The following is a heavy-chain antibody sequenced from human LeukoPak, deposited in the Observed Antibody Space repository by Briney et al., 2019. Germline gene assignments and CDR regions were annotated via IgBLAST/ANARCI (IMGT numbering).Heavy chain of an antibody. Sequence: PSETLSLTCTVSGGSISSYYWSWIRQPPGKGLEWIGYIYYSGSTNYNPSLKSRVTISVDTSKNQFSLKLSSVTAADTAVYYCARITGRWVDYYFDYWGQGTLVTVSS. CDR2: IYYSGST. CDR1: GGSISSYY. D-gene: IGHD3-10*01. CDR3: ARITGRWVDYYFDY. J-gene: IGHJ4*02. V-gene: IGHV4-59*01.